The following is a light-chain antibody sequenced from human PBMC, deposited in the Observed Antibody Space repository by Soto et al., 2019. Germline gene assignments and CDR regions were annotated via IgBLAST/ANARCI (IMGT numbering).Light chain of an antibody. CDR1: RSNIGNNY. V-gene: IGLV1-47*01. CDR2: RNT. Sequence: QSALTQPPSASGTPGQTVTISCSGSRSNIGNNYVCWYQQLPGAAPKLLIYRNTQRPSGVPDRFSGSKSGTAASLAIGGLRSEDEADYFCEAWDDSLSGHVFGTGTKVTAL. J-gene: IGLJ1*01. CDR3: EAWDDSLSGHV.